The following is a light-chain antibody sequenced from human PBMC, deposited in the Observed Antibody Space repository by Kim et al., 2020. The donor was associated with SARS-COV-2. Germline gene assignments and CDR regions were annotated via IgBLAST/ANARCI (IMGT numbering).Light chain of an antibody. CDR1: QSVSSSY. CDR2: GES. V-gene: IGKV3-20*01. CDR3: QQYGSSPLT. Sequence: SPGERATLSCRASQSVSSSYLAWYQQKPGQAPRRLIYGESSRATGIPDRFSGSGSGTDFTLTISRLEPEDFAVYYCQQYGSSPLTFGGGTKVDIK. J-gene: IGKJ4*01.